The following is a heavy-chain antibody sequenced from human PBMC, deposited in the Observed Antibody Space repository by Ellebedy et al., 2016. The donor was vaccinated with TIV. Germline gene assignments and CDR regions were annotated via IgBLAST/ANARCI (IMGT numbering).Heavy chain of an antibody. Sequence: GESLKISCAASGFTFSSYTMNWVRQAPGKGLEWVSSISGSSTYIYYVDSVKGRFTISRDNAKNSLYLQMNSLSGEDTAVYYCARDLDDSSGYYYPMIDYWGQGTLVTVSS. CDR2: ISGSSTYI. D-gene: IGHD3-22*01. J-gene: IGHJ4*02. CDR1: GFTFSSYT. CDR3: ARDLDDSSGYYYPMIDY. V-gene: IGHV3-21*01.